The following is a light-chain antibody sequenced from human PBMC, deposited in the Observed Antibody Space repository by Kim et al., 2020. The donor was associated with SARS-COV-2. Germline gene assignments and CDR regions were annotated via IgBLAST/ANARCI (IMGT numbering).Light chain of an antibody. CDR1: SLRLYY. J-gene: IGLJ2*01. CDR2: GKN. CDR3: NSRDNSGYYVV. V-gene: IGLV3-19*01. Sequence: SSELTQDPAVSVALGQTVTITCQGESLRLYYASWYQQKPGQAPQLVIYGKNSRPSGIPDRFSGSSSGNTASLTITGAQAEDEADYYCNSRDNSGYYVVFGGGTQLTVL.